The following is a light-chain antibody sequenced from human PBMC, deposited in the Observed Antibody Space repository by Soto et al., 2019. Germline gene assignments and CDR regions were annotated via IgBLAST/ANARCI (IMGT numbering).Light chain of an antibody. CDR1: QSVRSN. Sequence: ILMTQFPAXLSVSPGERAALSCRASQSVRSNLAWYQQKPGQVPRLLIYGASTRATGIPARFSGSGSGTEFTLTISSLQSXDFAVYYCQQYDNWPLTFGGXTKVEIK. CDR2: GAS. V-gene: IGKV3-15*01. J-gene: IGKJ4*01. CDR3: QQYDNWPLT.